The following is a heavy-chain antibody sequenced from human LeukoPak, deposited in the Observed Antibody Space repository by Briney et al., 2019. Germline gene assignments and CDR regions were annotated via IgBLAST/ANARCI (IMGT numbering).Heavy chain of an antibody. CDR2: IWYDGSHK. CDR1: GFTFSSHW. D-gene: IGHD3-16*02. Sequence: GGSLRLSCAASGFTFSSHWMTWVRQAPGKRLESVAVIWYDGSHKYYTDSVKGRFNISRDNSKNTLYLQMSSLRAEDTAVYYCAKEAVNYYYYMDVWGKGTTVTVSS. CDR3: AKEAVNYYYYMDV. V-gene: IGHV3-33*06. J-gene: IGHJ6*03.